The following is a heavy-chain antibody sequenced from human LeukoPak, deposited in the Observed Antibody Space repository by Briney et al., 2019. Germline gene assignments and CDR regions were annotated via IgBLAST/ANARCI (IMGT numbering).Heavy chain of an antibody. Sequence: PSETLSLTRTVSGGSISSSSYYWGWIRQPPGKGLEWIGSIYYSGSTYYNPSLKSRVTISVDTSKNQFSLKLSSVTAADTAVYYCARETIVLMAYSDYWGQGTLVTVSS. CDR3: ARETIVLMAYSDY. CDR2: IYYSGST. J-gene: IGHJ4*02. V-gene: IGHV4-39*07. D-gene: IGHD2-8*01. CDR1: GGSISSSSYY.